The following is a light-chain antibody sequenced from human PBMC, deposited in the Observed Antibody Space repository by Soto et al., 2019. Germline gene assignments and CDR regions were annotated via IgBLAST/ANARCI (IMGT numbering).Light chain of an antibody. CDR2: DVT. J-gene: IGLJ2*01. CDR1: NSDVGTYNY. Sequence: QSALTQPRSVSGSPGQSVTISCTGTNSDVGTYNYVSWYQQHPGKAPKLIIYDVTKRLSGVPDRFSGSKSGNTASLIISGLQAADEAEYYCCCCSYAGSSSFRVLFGGGTKLTVL. V-gene: IGLV2-11*01. CDR3: CSYAGSSSFRVL.